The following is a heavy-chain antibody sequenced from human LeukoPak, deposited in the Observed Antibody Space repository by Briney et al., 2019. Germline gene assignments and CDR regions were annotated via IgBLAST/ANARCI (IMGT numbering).Heavy chain of an antibody. D-gene: IGHD3-3*01. CDR1: GGSFSGYY. CDR2: INHSGST. V-gene: IGHV4-34*01. CDR3: ATLHSYDFWSGYYLFDY. Sequence: SETLSLTCAVYGGSFSGYYWSWIRQPPGKGLEWIGEINHSGSTNYNPSLKSRVTISVDTSKNQFSLKLSSVTAADTAVYYCATLHSYDFWSGYYLFDYWGQGTLVTVSS. J-gene: IGHJ4*02.